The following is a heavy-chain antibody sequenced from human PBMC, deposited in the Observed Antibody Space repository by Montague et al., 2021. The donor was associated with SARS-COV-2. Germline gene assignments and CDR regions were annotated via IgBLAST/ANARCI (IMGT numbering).Heavy chain of an antibody. CDR3: AGDASGGYYELDS. CDR2: ISSSRTYI. J-gene: IGHJ4*02. CDR1: GFMFSSYS. V-gene: IGHV3-21*01. D-gene: IGHD3-10*01. Sequence: SLRLSCAASGFMFSSYSMNWVRQAPGKGLEWVSSISSSRTYIYYADSVKGRFTISRDNARDALYLQMNSLSAEDTAVYFCAGDASGGYYELDSWGQGTLVTVSA.